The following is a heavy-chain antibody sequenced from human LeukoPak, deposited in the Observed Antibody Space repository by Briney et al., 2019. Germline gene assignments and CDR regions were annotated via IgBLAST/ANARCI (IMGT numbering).Heavy chain of an antibody. J-gene: IGHJ6*03. CDR3: ARGRYYMDV. V-gene: IGHV3-7*04. CDR2: IKQDGSQK. CDR1: GFTVSSNY. Sequence: PGGSLRLSCAASGFTVSSNYMSWVRQAPGKGLEWVANIKQDGSQKSYVDSVKGRFTISRDNANNLLYLQMNSLRAEDTAVYYCARGRYYMDVWGKGTTVTVSS.